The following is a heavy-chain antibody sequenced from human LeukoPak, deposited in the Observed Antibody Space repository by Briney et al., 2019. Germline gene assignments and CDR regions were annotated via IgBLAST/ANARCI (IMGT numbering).Heavy chain of an antibody. CDR3: ARSFYDFLNGPYEEAFDM. CDR1: GFSFSDYY. CDR2: ISSSATYT. D-gene: IGHD3-3*01. J-gene: IGHJ3*02. Sequence: GGSLRLSCAASGFSFSDYYMNWIRQAPGKGLEWVSYISSSATYTDYAESVKGRFTVSRDNAKNSLYLQMNSLRAEDTAVYYCARSFYDFLNGPYEEAFDMWGQGTMVTVS. V-gene: IGHV3-11*03.